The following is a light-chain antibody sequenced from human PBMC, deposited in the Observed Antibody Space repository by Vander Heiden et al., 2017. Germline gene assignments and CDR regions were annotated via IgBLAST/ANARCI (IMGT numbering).Light chain of an antibody. CDR3: QQRFNWVT. J-gene: IGKJ4*01. Sequence: EIVLTQSPATLSLSPGDRATLSCRASQSLGRSVAWYQQKPGQAPRLLVSDSSNRATDVPDRFSGSGSGTDFTLTIRNLEPEDFAVYYWQQRFNWVTFGGGTRVEI. V-gene: IGKV3-11*01. CDR2: DSS. CDR1: QSLGRS.